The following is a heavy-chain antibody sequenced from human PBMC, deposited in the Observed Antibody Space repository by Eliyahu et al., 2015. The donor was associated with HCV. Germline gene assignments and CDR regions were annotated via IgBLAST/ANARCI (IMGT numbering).Heavy chain of an antibody. CDR1: GFTVSSNY. CDR2: IYSGGST. D-gene: IGHD6-6*01. J-gene: IGHJ6*02. V-gene: IGHV3-53*01. CDR3: ASSAPYYYYAMDV. Sequence: EVQLVESGGGLIQPGGSLRLSCAASGFTVSSNYMSWVRQAPGRGLEWVSIIYSGGSTYYADSVKGRFTVSRDNSKNTLYLQMHSLRAEDTAVYYCASSAPYYYYAMDVWGQGTTVTVS.